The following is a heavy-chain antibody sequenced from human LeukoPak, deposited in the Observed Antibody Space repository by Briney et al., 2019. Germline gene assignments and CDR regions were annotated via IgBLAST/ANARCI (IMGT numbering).Heavy chain of an antibody. CDR3: ARPRGLLGGYYYYYMDV. V-gene: IGHV4-59*12. J-gene: IGHJ6*03. Sequence: KSSETLSLTCTVSGGSISSYYWSWIRQPPGKGLEWIGYIYYSGSTNYNPSLKSRVTISVDTSKNQFSLKLSSVTAADTAVYYCARPRGLLGGYYYYYMDVWGKGTTVTVSS. CDR1: GGSISSYY. CDR2: IYYSGST. D-gene: IGHD1-26*01.